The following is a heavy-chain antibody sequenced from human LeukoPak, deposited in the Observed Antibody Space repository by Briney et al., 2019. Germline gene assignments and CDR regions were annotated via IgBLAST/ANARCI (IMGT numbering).Heavy chain of an antibody. CDR1: GGSISSYY. CDR2: IYYSGST. J-gene: IGHJ3*02. CDR3: ARGSVVVVPAATLDRISTTSRTFDI. Sequence: SETLSLTCTVSGGSISSYYWSWIRQPPGKGLEWIGYIYYSGSTNYNPSLKSRVTISVDTSKDQFSLKLSSVTAADTAVYYCARGSVVVVPAATLDRISTTSRTFDIWGQGTMVTVSS. V-gene: IGHV4-59*01. D-gene: IGHD2-2*01.